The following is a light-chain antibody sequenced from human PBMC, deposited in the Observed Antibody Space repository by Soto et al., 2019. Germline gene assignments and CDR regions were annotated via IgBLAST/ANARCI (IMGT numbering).Light chain of an antibody. J-gene: IGLJ1*01. CDR3: SSYTSSSTGV. CDR1: SSDVGAYNY. CDR2: EVS. Sequence: QSALTQPASVSGSPGQSITISCTGTSSDVGAYNYVSWYQQHPGKVPKLLIYEVSNRPSGVSDRFSASKSGNTASLTISGLQAEDEADYYCSSYTSSSTGVFGTGTKVTVL. V-gene: IGLV2-14*01.